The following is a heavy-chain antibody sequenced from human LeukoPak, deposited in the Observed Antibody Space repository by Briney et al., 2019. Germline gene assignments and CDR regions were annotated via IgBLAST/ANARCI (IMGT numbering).Heavy chain of an antibody. CDR2: ITPIFGTA. J-gene: IGHJ4*02. CDR3: ARGNDSRDPPHFDY. CDR1: GGTFSNYA. Sequence: SVKVSCKASGGTFSNYAISWVRQAPGQGLEWMGGITPIFGTANYAQKFRGRVTITADKSTRTAYMELSSLRSEDTAVYYCARGNDSRDPPHFDYWGQGTLVTVSS. D-gene: IGHD3-16*01. V-gene: IGHV1-69*06.